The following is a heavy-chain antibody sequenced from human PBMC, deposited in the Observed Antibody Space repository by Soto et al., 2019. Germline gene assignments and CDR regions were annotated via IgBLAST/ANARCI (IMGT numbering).Heavy chain of an antibody. CDR3: ARDLLIVGGYYDSSGLDY. D-gene: IGHD3-22*01. CDR1: GFTFSDYY. J-gene: IGHJ4*02. V-gene: IGHV3-11*01. CDR2: ISSSGSTI. Sequence: SLRLSCAASGFTFSDYYMSWIRQAPGKGLEWVSYISSSGSTIYYADSVKGRFTISRDNAKNSLYLQMNSLRAEDTAVYYCARDLLIVGGYYDSSGLDYWGQGTLVTVSS.